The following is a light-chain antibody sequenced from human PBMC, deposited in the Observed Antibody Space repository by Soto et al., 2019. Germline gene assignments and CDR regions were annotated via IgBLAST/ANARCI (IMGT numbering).Light chain of an antibody. J-gene: IGLJ1*01. CDR1: NTDVTTYTS. Sequence: SPLSQPASLFASPAQTITTSCTGTNTDVTTYTSVSWYQQYPGKAPTLMIHDVSNRPSGVFNRFSGSKSGNTASLTISGLQAEDEADYYCSSYTSSSSYVFGSGTKVTVL. CDR3: SSYTSSSSYV. V-gene: IGLV2-14*01. CDR2: DVS.